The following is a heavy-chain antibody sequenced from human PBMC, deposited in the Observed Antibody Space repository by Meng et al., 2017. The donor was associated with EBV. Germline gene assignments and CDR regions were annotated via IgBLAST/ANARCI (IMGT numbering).Heavy chain of an antibody. CDR1: GYTFTGYY. D-gene: IGHD6-13*01. Sequence: VRLVPSGAEVKKPGASVKVSCKASGYTFTGYYMHWVRQAPGQGLEWMGRINPNSGGTNYAQKFQGRVTMTRDTSISTAYMELSRLRSDDTAVYYCAKGADLAAAGTFWFDPWGQGTLVTVSS. CDR3: AKGADLAAAGTFWFDP. CDR2: INPNSGGT. V-gene: IGHV1-2*06. J-gene: IGHJ5*02.